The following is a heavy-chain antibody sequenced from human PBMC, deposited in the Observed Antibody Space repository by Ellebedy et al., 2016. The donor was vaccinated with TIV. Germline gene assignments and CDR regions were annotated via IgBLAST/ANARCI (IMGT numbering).Heavy chain of an antibody. D-gene: IGHD5-24*01. V-gene: IGHV4-59*01. J-gene: IGHJ4*02. Sequence: SETLSLTCTVSGGSISSYYWSWIRQPPGKGLEWIGYIYYSGSTNYNPSLKSRVTISVDTSKNQFSLKLSSVTAADTAVYYCARGDGYSWGHFDYWGQGTLVTVSS. CDR2: IYYSGST. CDR1: GGSISSYY. CDR3: ARGDGYSWGHFDY.